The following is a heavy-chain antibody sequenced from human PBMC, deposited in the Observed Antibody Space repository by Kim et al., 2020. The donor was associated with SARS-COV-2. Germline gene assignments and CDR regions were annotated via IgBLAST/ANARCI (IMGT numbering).Heavy chain of an antibody. J-gene: IGHJ4*02. CDR3: AKISCSGGSCYSGY. Sequence: ADSGKGRFTISRDNSKNTLYLQMNSLRAEDTAVYYCAKISCSGGSCYSGYWGQGTLVTVSS. D-gene: IGHD2-15*01. V-gene: IGHV3-23*01.